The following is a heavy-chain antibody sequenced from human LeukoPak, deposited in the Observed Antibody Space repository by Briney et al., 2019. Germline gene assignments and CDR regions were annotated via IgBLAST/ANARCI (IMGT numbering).Heavy chain of an antibody. CDR1: GGSISSGSYY. CDR3: ARRTLMTSVPPGDL. V-gene: IGHV4-39*01. Sequence: PSETLSLTCTVSGGSISSGSYYWAWIRQPPGKGLEWIGTIYYSGSTYYTPSLKTRVTISIDTSKNQFSLRLSSVTAADTAIYYCARRTLMTSVPPGDLWGRGTLVTVSS. J-gene: IGHJ2*01. D-gene: IGHD4-17*01. CDR2: IYYSGST.